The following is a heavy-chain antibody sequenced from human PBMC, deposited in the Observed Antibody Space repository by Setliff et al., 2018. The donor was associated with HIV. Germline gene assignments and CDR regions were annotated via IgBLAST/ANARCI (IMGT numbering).Heavy chain of an antibody. V-gene: IGHV4-31*03. CDR3: ARVCPPVRYNFWSGYYPRAGYFDY. CDR2: IHYSGSI. J-gene: IGHJ4*02. D-gene: IGHD3-3*01. Sequence: SETLSLTCTVSGGSISSGVYYWSWIRHHPGKGLEWIGYIHYSGSIYYNPSLKSRVTISVDTSKNQFSLKLSSVTAADTAVYYCARVCPPVRYNFWSGYYPRAGYFDYWGQGALVTVSS. CDR1: GGSISSGVYY.